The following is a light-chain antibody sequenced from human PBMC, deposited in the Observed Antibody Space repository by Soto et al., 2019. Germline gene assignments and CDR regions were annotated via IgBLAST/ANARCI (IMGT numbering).Light chain of an antibody. V-gene: IGLV2-14*03. Sequence: QSVLTQPASVSGSPGQSIAISCTGTSSDVGGYNYVSWYQQHPGKAPKLMIYDVSNRPSGVSNRFSGSKSGNTASLTFSGLQAEDEADFFCSSYKTSTTYVFGTGTKVTVL. CDR1: SSDVGGYNY. J-gene: IGLJ1*01. CDR3: SSYKTSTTYV. CDR2: DVS.